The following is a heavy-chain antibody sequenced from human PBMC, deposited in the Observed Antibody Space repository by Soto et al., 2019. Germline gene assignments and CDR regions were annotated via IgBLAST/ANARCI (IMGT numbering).Heavy chain of an antibody. V-gene: IGHV4-39*01. CDR3: ARQRGGDKWYFDV. D-gene: IGHD3-10*01. J-gene: IGHJ2*01. Sequence: QLQLQESGPGLVKPSETLSLTCTVSGGSISSGDYWWAWIRQLPGKEVEWIGIAHVYYDGTTHSNPSLRSRATISIATSYNQSSLKLNSVTAADTALYYCARQRGGDKWYFDVWGRGNLVTVSS. CDR2: VYYDGTT. CDR1: GGSISSGDYW.